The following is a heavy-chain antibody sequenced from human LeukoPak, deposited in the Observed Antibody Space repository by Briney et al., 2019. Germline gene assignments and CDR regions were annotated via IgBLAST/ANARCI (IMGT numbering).Heavy chain of an antibody. CDR1: GGSISSSDW. D-gene: IGHD3-10*01. J-gene: IGHJ6*02. V-gene: IGHV4-4*02. CDR3: ARDYTSMIRGVNYYGMDV. Sequence: SGTLSLTCAVSGGSISSSDWWSWVRRPPGKGLEWIGEIYHSGSTNYNPSLKSRVTISLDKSKNQFSLKLTSVTAADTAVYYCARDYTSMIRGVNYYGMDVWGQGTTVTVSS. CDR2: IYHSGST.